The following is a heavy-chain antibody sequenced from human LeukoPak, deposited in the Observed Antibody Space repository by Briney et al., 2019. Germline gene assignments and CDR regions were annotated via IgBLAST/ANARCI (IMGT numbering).Heavy chain of an antibody. CDR2: IIPIFGTA. CDR3: ARDRMITFGGVTQYFDY. CDR1: GGTFSSYA. V-gene: IGHV1-69*05. J-gene: IGHJ4*02. Sequence: SVKVSCKASGGTFSSYAISWLRQAPGQGLEWMGRIIPIFGTANYAQKFQGRVTITTDESTSTAYMELSSLRSEDTAVYYCARDRMITFGGVTQYFDYWGQGTLVTVSS. D-gene: IGHD3-16*01.